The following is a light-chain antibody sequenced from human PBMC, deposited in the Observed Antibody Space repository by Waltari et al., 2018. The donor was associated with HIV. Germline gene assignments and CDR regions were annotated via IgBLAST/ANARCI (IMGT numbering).Light chain of an antibody. CDR3: QVWDMTSDHFV. J-gene: IGLJ1*01. CDR2: DDV. Sequence: SYILTQPPSVSAAPGQTAPVTCGGNTIGDKRVHWYRQKLGQAPVLVVYDDVERPSGMSDRISGSNSGNTATLFISRADVGDEAEYYCQVWDMTSDHFVFGPGTTVTVL. CDR1: TIGDKR. V-gene: IGLV3-21*02.